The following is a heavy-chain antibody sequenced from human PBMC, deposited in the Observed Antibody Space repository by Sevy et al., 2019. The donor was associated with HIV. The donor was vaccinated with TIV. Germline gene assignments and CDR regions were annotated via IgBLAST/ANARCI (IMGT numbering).Heavy chain of an antibody. J-gene: IGHJ4*02. D-gene: IGHD3-3*01. CDR1: GFTFRSYS. V-gene: IGHV3-21*01. Sequence: GGSLRLSCAAYGFTFRSYSMNWVRQAPGKGLEWLSSISDDSRYIYYSDSVKGRFTISRANAKSSLYLQMNSLRVEDTAIYYCARDFTIFGVVSGIDYWGQGNLVTVSS. CDR2: ISDDSRYI. CDR3: ARDFTIFGVVSGIDY.